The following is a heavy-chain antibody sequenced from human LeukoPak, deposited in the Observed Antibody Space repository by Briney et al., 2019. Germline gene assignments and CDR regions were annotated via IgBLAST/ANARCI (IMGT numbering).Heavy chain of an antibody. CDR2: IYYSGST. D-gene: IGHD6-13*01. Sequence: KTSETLSLTCTVSGGSISSSNYYWSWIRQPPGKGLEWIGYIYYSGSTNYNPSLKSRVTISVDTSKNQFSLKLSSVTAADTAVYYCARGAVYSSSWYYYYYMDVWGKGTTVTISS. CDR1: GGSISSSNYY. J-gene: IGHJ6*03. CDR3: ARGAVYSSSWYYYYYMDV. V-gene: IGHV4-61*01.